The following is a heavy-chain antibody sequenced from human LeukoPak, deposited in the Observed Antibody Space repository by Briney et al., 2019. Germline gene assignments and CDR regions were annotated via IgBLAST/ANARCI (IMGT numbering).Heavy chain of an antibody. CDR1: GFTPSSNY. CDR2: IYSGGST. V-gene: IGHV3-53*01. Sequence: GGSLRLSCAASGFTPSSNYMSLGRHAPGKGLEWGSVIYSGGSTYYADSVKGRFTISIDNSKNTLYLQMNSLRAEDTAVYYCARDRTSSSWPYMDVWGKGTTVTVSS. D-gene: IGHD6-6*01. CDR3: ARDRTSSSWPYMDV. J-gene: IGHJ6*03.